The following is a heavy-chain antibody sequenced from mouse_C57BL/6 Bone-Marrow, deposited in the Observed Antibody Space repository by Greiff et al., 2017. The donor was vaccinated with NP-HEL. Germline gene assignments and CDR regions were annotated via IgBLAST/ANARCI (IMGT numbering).Heavy chain of an antibody. CDR2: INPSNGGT. CDR1: GYTFTSYW. CDR3: ARSPSYYSNYHWYFDV. D-gene: IGHD2-5*01. Sequence: VKLQQPGTELVKPGASVKLSCKASGYTFTSYWMHWVKQRPGQGLEWIGNINPSNGGTNYNEKFKSKATLTVDKSSSTAYMQLSSLTSEDSAVYYCARSPSYYSNYHWYFDVWGTGTTVTVSS. V-gene: IGHV1-53*01. J-gene: IGHJ1*03.